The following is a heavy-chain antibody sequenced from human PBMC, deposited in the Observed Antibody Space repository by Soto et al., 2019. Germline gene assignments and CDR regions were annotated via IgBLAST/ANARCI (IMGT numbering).Heavy chain of an antibody. D-gene: IGHD5-18*01. Sequence: QVQLQESGPGLVKPSQTLSLTCTVSGGSISSGGYYWSWIRQHPGKDLEWIGYIYFSGSTYYNPSLTSRVTISVDTSKNQFSLKLSSVTAADTAVYYCARSPHIQLWSYPSDYWGQGTLVTVSS. CDR1: GGSISSGGYY. J-gene: IGHJ4*02. CDR2: IYFSGST. V-gene: IGHV4-31*03. CDR3: ARSPHIQLWSYPSDY.